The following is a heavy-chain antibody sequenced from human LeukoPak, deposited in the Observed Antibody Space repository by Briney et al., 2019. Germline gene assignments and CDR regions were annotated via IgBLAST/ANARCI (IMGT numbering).Heavy chain of an antibody. CDR1: GGSINSYY. V-gene: IGHV4-59*01. J-gene: IGHJ4*02. Sequence: PSETLSLTCTVSGGSINSYYWSWVRQPPGKGLEWIGYIYYSGRTNYNPSLKSRVTISVDTSKNQFSLKLSSVTAADTAVYYCARSGGYKGYFDFWGQGTLVTVSS. D-gene: IGHD5-24*01. CDR3: ARSGGYKGYFDF. CDR2: IYYSGRT.